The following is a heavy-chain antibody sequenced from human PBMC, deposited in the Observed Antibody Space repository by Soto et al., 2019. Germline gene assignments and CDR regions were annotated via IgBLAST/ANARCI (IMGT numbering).Heavy chain of an antibody. V-gene: IGHV1-8*01. J-gene: IGHJ4*02. D-gene: IGHD2-15*01. CDR2: MNPDSGHT. Sequence: ASVKVSCKASGYTFTSYDINWVRQATGQGLEWMGWMNPDSGHTGYAQKFQGRVTMTRNSSISTAYMELSSLRSADTAVYYCARTGEPPGGNDCWGQGTLVTVSS. CDR1: GYTFTSYD. CDR3: ARTGEPPGGNDC.